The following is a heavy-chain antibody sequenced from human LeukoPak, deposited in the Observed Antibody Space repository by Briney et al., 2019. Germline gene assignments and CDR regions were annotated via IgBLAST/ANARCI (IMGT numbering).Heavy chain of an antibody. D-gene: IGHD2-21*02. CDR2: IYYSGST. CDR1: GGSISSSSYY. Sequence: SETLSLTWTVSGGSISSSSYYWGWIRQPPGKGLEWIGSIYYSGSTYYNPSLKSRVTISVDTSKNQFSLKLSSVTAADTAVYYCARGVGTASDYWGQGTLVTVSS. J-gene: IGHJ4*02. V-gene: IGHV4-39*01. CDR3: ARGVGTASDY.